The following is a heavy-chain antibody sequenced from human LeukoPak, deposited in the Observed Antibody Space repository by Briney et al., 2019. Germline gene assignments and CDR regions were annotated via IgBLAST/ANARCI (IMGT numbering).Heavy chain of an antibody. CDR3: AKDGLQSSEWSPPLNS. V-gene: IGHV3-23*01. D-gene: IGHD3-3*01. CDR2: ISGHAGST. CDR1: GFTFSSYG. J-gene: IGHJ4*02. Sequence: GGSLRLSCAASGFTFSSYGMHWVRQAPGKGLEWVSLISGHAGSTQYADSVEGRFTISRDIRKNTLYLQMYSLRAEDTATYYCAKDGLQSSEWSPPLNSWGQGTLVTVSA.